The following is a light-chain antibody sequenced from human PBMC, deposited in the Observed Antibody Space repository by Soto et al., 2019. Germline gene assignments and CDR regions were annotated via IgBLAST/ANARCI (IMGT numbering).Light chain of an antibody. CDR2: EVS. V-gene: IGLV2-8*01. J-gene: IGLJ1*01. Sequence: QSALTQPPSAAGSPGQSVTISCTGSSSDVGGYNYVSWYQLQPGKAPKLMIYEVSQRPSGVPDRFSGSKSGNTASLTVSGLQAEDAADYYCSSYAGSNNYVFGTGTKVTVL. CDR3: SSYAGSNNYV. CDR1: SSDVGGYNY.